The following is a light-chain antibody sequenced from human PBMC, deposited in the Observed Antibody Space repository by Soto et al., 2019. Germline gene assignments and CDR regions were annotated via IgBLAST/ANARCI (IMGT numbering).Light chain of an antibody. CDR1: QDISNY. J-gene: IGKJ5*01. CDR2: DAS. V-gene: IGKV1-33*01. Sequence: DIQMTQSPSSLSASVGDRVTITCRASQDISNYLNWYQQRPGKAPKLLIYDASNLERGVPSRFSGTRSGTHFTFAITLLQPEDVATYYCQQSDSLPITFGQGTRLEI. CDR3: QQSDSLPIT.